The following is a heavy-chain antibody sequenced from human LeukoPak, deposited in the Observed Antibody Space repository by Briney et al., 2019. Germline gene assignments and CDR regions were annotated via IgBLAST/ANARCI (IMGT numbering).Heavy chain of an antibody. Sequence: GGSLRLSCAASGLTFSNYWMSWVRQGPGKGLEWVANIKHDGSEKYYIDSVKGRFTISRDNAKNSVYLQMNRLRAEDTAVYYCARTIFDYGDYHGGVYWGQGTLVTVSS. J-gene: IGHJ4*02. D-gene: IGHD4-17*01. V-gene: IGHV3-7*03. CDR3: ARTIFDYGDYHGGVY. CDR2: IKHDGSEK. CDR1: GLTFSNYW.